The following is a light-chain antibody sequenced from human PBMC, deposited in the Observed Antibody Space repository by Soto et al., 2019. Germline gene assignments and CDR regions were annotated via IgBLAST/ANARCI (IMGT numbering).Light chain of an antibody. CDR3: GSWDSSPSAYV. J-gene: IGLJ1*01. V-gene: IGLV1-51*01. CDR2: DDD. CDR1: SSNIGGNS. Sequence: QSVLTQPPSVSAAPGQKVTISCSGSSSNIGGNSVSWYQQLPGTAPKLLIYDDDKRPSGIPDRFSGSKSGTSATLGITGFQTGDEADYYCGSWDSSPSAYVFATGTKV.